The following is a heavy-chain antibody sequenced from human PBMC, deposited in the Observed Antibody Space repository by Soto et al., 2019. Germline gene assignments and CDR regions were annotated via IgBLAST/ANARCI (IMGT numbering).Heavy chain of an antibody. CDR1: GFTFSNYA. CDR3: VRGGGGGLFDP. V-gene: IGHV3-23*01. D-gene: IGHD2-15*01. J-gene: IGHJ5*02. Sequence: GGSLRLSCAVSGFTFSNYAMTWVRQAPGKGLEWVSLMSGNGGRIVYADSVKGRFTISRDNAKRSLYLQMMSLTAEDTAIYYCVRGGGGGLFDPWGQGTMVTVSS. CDR2: MSGNGGRI.